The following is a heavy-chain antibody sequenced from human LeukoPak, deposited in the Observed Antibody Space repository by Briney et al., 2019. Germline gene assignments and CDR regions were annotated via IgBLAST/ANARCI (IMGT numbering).Heavy chain of an antibody. Sequence: GGSLRLSCAASGFTFSSYSMNWVRQAPGKGLEWVSSISSSSSYIYYADSVKGRFTISRENAKNSLYLQMNSLRAEDTAVYYCARDLSYSSSWTTWYYYYYMDVWAKGPRSPSP. V-gene: IGHV3-21*01. D-gene: IGHD6-13*01. CDR3: ARDLSYSSSWTTWYYYYYMDV. J-gene: IGHJ6*03. CDR2: ISSSSSYI. CDR1: GFTFSSYS.